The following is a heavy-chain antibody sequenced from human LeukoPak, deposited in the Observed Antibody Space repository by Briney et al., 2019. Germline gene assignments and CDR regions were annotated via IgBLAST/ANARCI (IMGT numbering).Heavy chain of an antibody. J-gene: IGHJ4*02. CDR3: ARDRNYYGSGSYYLDY. CDR2: IYYSGST. CDR1: GGSISSYY. V-gene: IGHV4-30-4*01. Sequence: SETLSLTCTVSGGSISSYYWSWIRQPPGKGLEWIGYIYYSGSTYYNPSLKSRVTISVDTSKNQFSLKLSSVTAADTAVYYCARDRNYYGSGSYYLDYWGQGTLVTVSS. D-gene: IGHD3-10*01.